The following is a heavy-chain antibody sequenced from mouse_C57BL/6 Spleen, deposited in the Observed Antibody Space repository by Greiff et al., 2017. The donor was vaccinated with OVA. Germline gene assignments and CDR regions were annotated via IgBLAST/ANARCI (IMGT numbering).Heavy chain of an antibody. CDR2: IYPGSGST. CDR1: GYNFTSYW. V-gene: IGHV1-55*01. CDR3: ARTRLLRFYFDY. J-gene: IGHJ2*01. D-gene: IGHD1-1*01. Sequence: QVQLQQPGAELVKPGASVKMSCKASGYNFTSYWITWVKQRPGQGLEWIGDIYPGSGSTNYNAKFKSKATLTVDTSSSTAYMQLSSLTSEDSAVYYWARTRLLRFYFDYWGQGTTLTVSS.